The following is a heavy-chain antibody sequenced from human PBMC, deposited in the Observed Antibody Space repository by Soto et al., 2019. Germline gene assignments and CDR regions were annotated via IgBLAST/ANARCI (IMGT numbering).Heavy chain of an antibody. CDR2: ISSSGSLI. Sequence: QVQLVESGGGLVKPGGTLRLFCAASGFTFSDHHLNWIRQTPGKGLEWLSDISSSGSLIYYADSVKGRFTISRDNAKKLLYLQMNRLSAEDTAVYYCARAKVTTFYYGMDVWGQGTTVTVTS. CDR3: ARAKVTTFYYGMDV. CDR1: GFTFSDHH. J-gene: IGHJ6*02. D-gene: IGHD4-4*01. V-gene: IGHV3-11*01.